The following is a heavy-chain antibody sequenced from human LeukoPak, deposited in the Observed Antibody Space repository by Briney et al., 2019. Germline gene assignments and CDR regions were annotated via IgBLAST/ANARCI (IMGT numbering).Heavy chain of an antibody. D-gene: IGHD1-26*01. CDR1: GFTFSSYW. CDR2: IKQDGSEK. J-gene: IGHJ6*02. Sequence: GGSLRLSCAASGFTFSSYWMGWVRQAPGKGLEWVANIKQDGSEKYYVDSVKGRFTISRDNAKNSLYLQMNSLRAEDTAVYYCARDLVGAPGSGMDVWGQGTTVTVSS. CDR3: ARDLVGAPGSGMDV. V-gene: IGHV3-7*03.